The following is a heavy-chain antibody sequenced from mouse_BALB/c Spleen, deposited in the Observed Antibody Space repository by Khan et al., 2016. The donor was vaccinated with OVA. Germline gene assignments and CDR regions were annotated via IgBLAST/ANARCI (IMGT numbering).Heavy chain of an antibody. CDR3: ERGDDMVAY. Sequence: VQLKQSGPDLVKTGASVKISCKASGYSFTAYYMNWVKLSHGKSLECIGRINPNNDNTNYNQKFKGKATLTVDTSSSTAYMELSSLTSEDSAVNVCERGDDMVAYWGQGTLVTVSA. CDR2: INPNNDNT. CDR1: GYSFTAYY. V-gene: IGHV1-26*01. J-gene: IGHJ3*01. D-gene: IGHD2-2*01.